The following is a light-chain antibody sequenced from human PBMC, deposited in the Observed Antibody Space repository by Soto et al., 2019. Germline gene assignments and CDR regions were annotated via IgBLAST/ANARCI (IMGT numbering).Light chain of an antibody. Sequence: DIQMTQSPSSLSASVGDRVTITCRASQSVSSFVNWYQQKPGQGPELLIYAASSLQSGVPSRFSGSGSGTAFTLTISSLQPEDFAAYYCQQSYSFPLSFGGGTRV. CDR3: QQSYSFPLS. V-gene: IGKV1-39*01. CDR1: QSVSSF. J-gene: IGKJ4*01. CDR2: AAS.